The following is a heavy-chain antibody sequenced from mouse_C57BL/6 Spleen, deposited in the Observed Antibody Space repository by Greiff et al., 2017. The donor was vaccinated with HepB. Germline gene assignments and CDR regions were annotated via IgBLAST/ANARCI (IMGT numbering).Heavy chain of an antibody. CDR1: GYTFTSYD. D-gene: IGHD3-2*02. CDR2: IYPRDGST. J-gene: IGHJ4*01. Sequence: VKLMESGPELVKPGASVKLSCKASGYTFTSYDINWVKQRPGQGLEWIGWIYPRDGSTKYNEKFKGKATLTVDTSSSTAYMERHSLTSEDSAVYFCARSGDYDAMDYWGQGTSVTVSS. V-gene: IGHV1-85*01. CDR3: ARSGDYDAMDY.